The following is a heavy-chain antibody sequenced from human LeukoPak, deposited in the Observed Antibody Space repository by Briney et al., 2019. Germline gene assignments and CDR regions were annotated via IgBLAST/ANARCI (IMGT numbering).Heavy chain of an antibody. D-gene: IGHD4-17*01. CDR2: IIPILGIA. CDR1: GGTFSSYA. CDR3: ASGHYGDYGQWSSVNY. V-gene: IGHV1-69*04. J-gene: IGHJ4*02. Sequence: SVKVSCKASGGTFSSYAFSWVRQAPGQGLEWTGRIIPILGIANNAQKFQGRVTISADKSTSTAYMELRSLRSEDTAIYYCASGHYGDYGQWSSVNYWGQGTLVTVSS.